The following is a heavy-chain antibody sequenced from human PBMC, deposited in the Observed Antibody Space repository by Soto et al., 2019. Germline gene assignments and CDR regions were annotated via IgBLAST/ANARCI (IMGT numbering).Heavy chain of an antibody. Sequence: KTSETLSLTCAVSGYSISSGYYWGWIRQPPGEGLEWIGSIHHSGSTYHNPSLKSRVTISVDTSKNQFSLKLSSVTATDTAVYYCASASGYYSFDYWGQGTLVTVSS. CDR1: GYSISSGYY. CDR3: ASASGYYSFDY. D-gene: IGHD3-22*01. V-gene: IGHV4-38-2*01. CDR2: IHHSGST. J-gene: IGHJ4*02.